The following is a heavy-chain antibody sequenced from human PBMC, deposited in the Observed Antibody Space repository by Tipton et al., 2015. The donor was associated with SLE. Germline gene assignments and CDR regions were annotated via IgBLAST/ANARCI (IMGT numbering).Heavy chain of an antibody. V-gene: IGHV4-39*07. CDR3: ARRRAHRCYLHY. CDR1: GGSISSDAYY. Sequence: TLSLTCSVSGGSISSDAYYWAWIRQPPRKGLEWIGTIFYTGGTHYSPSLESRHTISLDASNNLLSLKLKSVTAADTAVYYCARRRAHRCYLHYWGQGTVVTVSS. J-gene: IGHJ4*02. CDR2: IFYTGGT.